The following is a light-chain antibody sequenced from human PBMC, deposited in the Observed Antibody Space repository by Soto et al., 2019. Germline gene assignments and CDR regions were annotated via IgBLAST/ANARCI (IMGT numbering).Light chain of an antibody. J-gene: IGKJ2*01. V-gene: IGKV3-11*01. Sequence: ETVLTRSPATLSLSPGERATLSCRPSQSVSSYLAWYQQKPGQAPRLLIYDASNRATGIPARFSGSGSGTDFTLTISSLEPEDFAVYYCQQRSNWPYTFGQGTKLEIK. CDR2: DAS. CDR1: QSVSSY. CDR3: QQRSNWPYT.